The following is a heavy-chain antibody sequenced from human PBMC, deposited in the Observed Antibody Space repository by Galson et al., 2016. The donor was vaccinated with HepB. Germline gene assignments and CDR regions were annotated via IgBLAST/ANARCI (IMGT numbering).Heavy chain of an antibody. J-gene: IGHJ4*02. CDR3: GRERERDDSSGPFIDY. Sequence: SVKVSCKASGYTFSIYGITWVRQVPGQGLEWMGWISAYNGNTNYAQKFQGRVSMTTDTSTTTGYMELRSLRSDDTAVYYCGRERERDDSSGPFIDYWGQGTLVTVSP. CDR1: GYTFSIYG. D-gene: IGHD3-22*01. V-gene: IGHV1-18*01. CDR2: ISAYNGNT.